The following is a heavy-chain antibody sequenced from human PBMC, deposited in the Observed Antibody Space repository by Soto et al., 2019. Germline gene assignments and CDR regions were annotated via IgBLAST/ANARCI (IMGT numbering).Heavy chain of an antibody. J-gene: IGHJ6*02. V-gene: IGHV3-73*02. D-gene: IGHD3-10*01. CDR2: IRSKANSYAT. Sequence: EVQLVESGGGLVQPGGSLKLSCAASGFTFSGSAMHWVRQASGKGLEWVGRIRSKANSYATAYAASVKGRFTISRDDSKNTAYLQMNSLKAEDTDVYYCTRRSDGMDVWGQGTTVTVSS. CDR3: TRRSDGMDV. CDR1: GFTFSGSA.